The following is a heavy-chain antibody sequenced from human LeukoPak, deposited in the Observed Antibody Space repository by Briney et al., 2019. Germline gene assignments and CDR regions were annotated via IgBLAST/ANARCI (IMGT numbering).Heavy chain of an antibody. Sequence: SETLSLTCTVSGGFISSSSYYWAWIRQPPGKELEWIGRIYTSGSTNYNPSLKSRVTISVDTFNNQFSLKLSSVTAADTAVYYCARERIGGLEWLIWFDPWGQGSLVTVSS. CDR1: GGFISSSSYY. D-gene: IGHD3-3*01. J-gene: IGHJ5*02. CDR2: IYTSGST. V-gene: IGHV4-39*07. CDR3: ARERIGGLEWLIWFDP.